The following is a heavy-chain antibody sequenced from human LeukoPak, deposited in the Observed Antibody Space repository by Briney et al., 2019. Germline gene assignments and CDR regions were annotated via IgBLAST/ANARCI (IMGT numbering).Heavy chain of an antibody. J-gene: IGHJ4*02. CDR1: GYTFTDYY. CDR2: INPNSGGT. D-gene: IGHD1-26*01. V-gene: IGHV1-2*02. Sequence: ASVKVSCKASGYTFTDYYMHWVRQAPGQGLEWMGWINPNSGGTNYAQKFQGRVTMTRDTSISTAYMELSRLRSDDTAVYYCARGTRNSGSYYYYYWGQGTLVTVSS. CDR3: ARGTRNSGSYYYYY.